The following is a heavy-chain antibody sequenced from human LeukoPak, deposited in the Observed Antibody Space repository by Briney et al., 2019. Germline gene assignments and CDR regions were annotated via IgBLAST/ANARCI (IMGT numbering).Heavy chain of an antibody. Sequence: SETLSLTCTVSGGSISSYYWSWIRQPAGKGLEWIGRIYTSGSTNYNPSLKSRVTMSVDTSKNQFSLKLSSVTAADTAVYYCARESVWYGYYYYMDVWGKGTTVTVSS. D-gene: IGHD6-13*01. V-gene: IGHV4-4*07. CDR2: IYTSGST. CDR1: GGSISSYY. J-gene: IGHJ6*03. CDR3: ARESVWYGYYYYMDV.